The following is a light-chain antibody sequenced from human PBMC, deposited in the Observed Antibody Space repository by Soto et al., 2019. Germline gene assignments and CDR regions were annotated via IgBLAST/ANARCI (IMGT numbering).Light chain of an antibody. Sequence: EIVLTQSPATLSVSPGERATLSCRASQSVSSNLAWYQQKPGQAPRLLIYGASTRATGIPARFSGSGSGTEFTPTISSLQPDDFATYYCQQYNSYSKTFGQGTKVDIK. CDR2: GAS. V-gene: IGKV3-15*01. CDR3: QQYNSYSKT. J-gene: IGKJ1*01. CDR1: QSVSSN.